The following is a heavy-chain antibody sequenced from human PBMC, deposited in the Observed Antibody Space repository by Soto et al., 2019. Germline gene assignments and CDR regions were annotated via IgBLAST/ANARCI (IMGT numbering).Heavy chain of an antibody. V-gene: IGHV3-21*01. CDR2: ISSSSSYI. J-gene: IGHJ4*02. CDR3: ARKGPDYYDSSGFFDC. Sequence: GGSLRLSCAASGFTFSGYSITWVRQAPGKGLEWVSSISSSSSYIYYADSVKGRFTISRDNAKNSLYLQMNSLRAEDTAVYYCARKGPDYYDSSGFFDCWGQGTLVTVSS. D-gene: IGHD3-22*01. CDR1: GFTFSGYS.